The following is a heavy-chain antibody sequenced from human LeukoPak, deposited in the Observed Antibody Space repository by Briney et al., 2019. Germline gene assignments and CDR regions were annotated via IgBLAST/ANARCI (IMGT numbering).Heavy chain of an antibody. CDR3: ARIGSGWTASYYMDV. CDR1: GYTFTSYY. Sequence: ASVKVSCKASGYTFTSYYMHWVRQAPGQGLEWMGIINPSGGSTSYAQKFQGRVTMTRDMSTSTVYMELSSLRSEDTAVYYCARIGSGWTASYYMDVWGKGTTDTISS. J-gene: IGHJ6*03. V-gene: IGHV1-46*01. CDR2: INPSGGST. D-gene: IGHD6-19*01.